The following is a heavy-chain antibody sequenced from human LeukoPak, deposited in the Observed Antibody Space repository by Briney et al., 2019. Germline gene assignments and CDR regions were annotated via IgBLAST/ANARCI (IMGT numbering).Heavy chain of an antibody. Sequence: GGSLRLSCAASGFTFSSYAMSWVRQAPGKGLEWVSAISGSGGSTYYADSVKGRFTISRDNSKNTLYLQMNSLRAEDTAVYYCARMGIYDSSGYYHDYWGQGTLVTVSS. D-gene: IGHD3-22*01. V-gene: IGHV3-23*01. CDR1: GFTFSSYA. CDR3: ARMGIYDSSGYYHDY. J-gene: IGHJ4*02. CDR2: ISGSGGST.